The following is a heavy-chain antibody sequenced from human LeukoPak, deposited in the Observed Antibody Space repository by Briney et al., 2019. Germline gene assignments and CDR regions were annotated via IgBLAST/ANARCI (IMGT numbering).Heavy chain of an antibody. J-gene: IGHJ4*02. V-gene: IGHV3-48*04. CDR3: ARDSKFSFDY. CDR1: GFTFSSYS. CDR2: ISGSGSPT. Sequence: PGGSLRLSCAASGFTFSSYSMNWVRQAPGKGLEWISYISGSGSPTSYADSMNGRLTISRDNAKNSLYLQVNSLRAEDTAVYYCARDSKFSFDYWGQGALVTVSS.